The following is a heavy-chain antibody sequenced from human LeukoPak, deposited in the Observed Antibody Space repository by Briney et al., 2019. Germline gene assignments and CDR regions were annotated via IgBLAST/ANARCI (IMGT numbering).Heavy chain of an antibody. CDR2: ISSDGSNK. J-gene: IGHJ6*02. V-gene: IGHV3-30-3*01. CDR3: ARLRYSGSYPYYYGMDV. Sequence: GRSLRLSCAASGFTFSNYVMHWVRQAPGKGLEWVAFISSDGSNKYYADSVKGRFTISRDNAKNSLYLQMNSLRAEDTAVYYCARLRYSGSYPYYYGMDVWGQGTTVTVSS. CDR1: GFTFSNYV. D-gene: IGHD1-26*01.